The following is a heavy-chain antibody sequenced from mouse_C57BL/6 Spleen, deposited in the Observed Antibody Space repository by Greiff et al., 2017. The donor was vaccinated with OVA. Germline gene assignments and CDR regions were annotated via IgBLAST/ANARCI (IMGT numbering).Heavy chain of an antibody. CDR2: IYPGDGDT. J-gene: IGHJ4*01. Sequence: VQLQQSGAELVKPGASVKISCKASGYAFSSYWMNWVKQRPGKGLEWIGQIYPGDGDTNYNGKFKGKATLTADKSSSTAYMQLSSLTSEDSAVYFCARNYYGYYYAMDYWGQGTSVTVSS. D-gene: IGHD2-2*01. CDR1: GYAFSSYW. CDR3: ARNYYGYYYAMDY. V-gene: IGHV1-80*01.